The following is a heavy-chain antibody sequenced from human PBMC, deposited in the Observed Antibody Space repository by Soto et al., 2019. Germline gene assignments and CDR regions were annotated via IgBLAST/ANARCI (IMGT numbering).Heavy chain of an antibody. Sequence: EVQLVESGGGLVKPGGSLRLSCAASGFTFSSYSMNWVRQAPGKGLEWVSSISSSSSYIYYADSVKGRFTISRDNAKNSLYLQMNSLRAEDTAVYYCARGKGSSSWYEGYYYYGMDVWGQGTTVTVSS. J-gene: IGHJ6*02. CDR1: GFTFSSYS. V-gene: IGHV3-21*01. D-gene: IGHD6-13*01. CDR3: ARGKGSSSWYEGYYYYGMDV. CDR2: ISSSSSYI.